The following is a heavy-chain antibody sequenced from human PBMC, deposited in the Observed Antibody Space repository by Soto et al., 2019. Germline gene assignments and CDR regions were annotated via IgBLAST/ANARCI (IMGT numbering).Heavy chain of an antibody. CDR2: INWNSGSI. CDR3: VKDESINWYSGHFRH. V-gene: IGHV3-9*01. Sequence: SLRLSCAASGFTFDDYAIHCVRQLPWKGLEWVSGINWNSGSIGYGDSVKGRFAISRDNAKNSLHLQMNSLSAEDTAFYYCVKDESINWYSGHFRHWGQGTLVTVSS. CDR1: GFTFDDYA. D-gene: IGHD6-13*01. J-gene: IGHJ1*01.